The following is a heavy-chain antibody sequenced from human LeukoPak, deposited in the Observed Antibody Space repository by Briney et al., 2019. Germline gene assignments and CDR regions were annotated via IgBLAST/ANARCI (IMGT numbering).Heavy chain of an antibody. J-gene: IGHJ6*03. CDR2: IYYSGST. V-gene: IGHV4-39*07. CDR1: GGSISSSSYY. CDR3: ARGRCGGDCYFYYYYYMDV. Sequence: PSETLSLTCTVSGGSISSSSYYWGWIRQPPGKGLEWIGSIYYSGSTYYNPALKSRVTISVDTSKNQFSLKLSSVTAADTAVYYCARGRCGGDCYFYYYYYMDVWGKGTTVTVSS. D-gene: IGHD2-21*02.